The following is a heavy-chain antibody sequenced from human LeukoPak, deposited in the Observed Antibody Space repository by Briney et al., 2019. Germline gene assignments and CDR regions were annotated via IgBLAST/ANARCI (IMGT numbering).Heavy chain of an antibody. Sequence: ASVKVSCKASGYTFTSYGISWVRQAPGQGLEWMGWVSAYNGNTNYAQKLQGRVTMTTDTSTSTAYMELRSLRSDDTAVYYCARDSGNIAVAGVGYWGQGTLVTVSS. D-gene: IGHD6-19*01. CDR1: GYTFTSYG. V-gene: IGHV1-18*01. CDR2: VSAYNGNT. J-gene: IGHJ4*02. CDR3: ARDSGNIAVAGVGY.